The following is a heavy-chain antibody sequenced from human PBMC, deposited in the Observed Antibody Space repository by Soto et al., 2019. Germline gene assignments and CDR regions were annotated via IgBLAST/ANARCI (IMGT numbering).Heavy chain of an antibody. CDR2: IYFTGNT. J-gene: IGHJ4*02. D-gene: IGHD2-21*02. CDR3: VSGDAWGFQLAY. Sequence: SETLSLTCTVSGASINSGGYYWYWVRLLPGRGLEWIGYIYFTGNTYYNPSLESRVTISLDTPQNQFPLELNSVSPAHTAVYYCVSGDAWGFQLAYWGQGALDTVST. V-gene: IGHV4-31*03. CDR1: GASINSGGYY.